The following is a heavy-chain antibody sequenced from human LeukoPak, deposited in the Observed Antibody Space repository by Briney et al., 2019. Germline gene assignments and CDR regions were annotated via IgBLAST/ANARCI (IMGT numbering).Heavy chain of an antibody. CDR2: INPNTGGT. D-gene: IGHD3-9*01. J-gene: IGHJ3*01. V-gene: IGHV1-2*02. CDR1: GYSVSDYC. CDR3: ATPVPGYGALDV. Sequence: ASVKVSCKTSGYSVSDYCMHWVRQAPGQGLEWMGWINPNTGGTKYAQEFQGRVTMTGDTSLSIVQMELRSLTADDTAMYYCATPVPGYGALDVWGQGTMVTVSS.